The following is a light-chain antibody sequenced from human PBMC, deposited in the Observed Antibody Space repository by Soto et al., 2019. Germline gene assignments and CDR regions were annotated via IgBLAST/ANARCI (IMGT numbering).Light chain of an antibody. CDR2: AAS. CDR1: QGISSY. V-gene: IGKV1-27*01. J-gene: IGKJ5*01. Sequence: DIQMTQSPSSLSASVGDRVAITCRATQGISSYFAWYQQKPGKVPQLLIYAASTSQSGVPSRLSGSGSGTDFTLTIRSLEPEDFAVYYCQQRSNWITFGQGTRLEIK. CDR3: QQRSNWIT.